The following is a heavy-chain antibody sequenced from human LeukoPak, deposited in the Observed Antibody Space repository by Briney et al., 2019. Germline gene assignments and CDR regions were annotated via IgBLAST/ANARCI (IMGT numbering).Heavy chain of an antibody. CDR1: GYSFTSYC. Sequence: GETLKITCKDSGYSFTSYCIGWVRQMPGKGLEWMGSIYPGDSDTRYSPSFQGKVTISADKSISTAYLQWSSLKASDTAMYYCARLVGVYTELDYWGQGTLVTVSS. CDR3: ARLVGVYTELDY. J-gene: IGHJ4*02. V-gene: IGHV5-51*01. D-gene: IGHD6-13*01. CDR2: IYPGDSDT.